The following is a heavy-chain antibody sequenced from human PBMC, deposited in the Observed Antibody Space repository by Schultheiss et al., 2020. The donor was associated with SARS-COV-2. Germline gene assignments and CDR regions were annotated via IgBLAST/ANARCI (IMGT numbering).Heavy chain of an antibody. CDR2: IKHGVTT. J-gene: IGHJ4*02. D-gene: IGHD6-13*01. V-gene: IGHV4-34*01. CDR3: ARVDSSSWQEENYFDY. CDR1: GGSISSYY. Sequence: SETLSLTCTVSGGSISSYYWSWIRQPPGKGLEWIGEIKHGVTTNYNPSLASRVTISVDTSKKQFSLKLSSVTAADTAVYYCARVDSSSWQEENYFDYWGQGTLVTVSS.